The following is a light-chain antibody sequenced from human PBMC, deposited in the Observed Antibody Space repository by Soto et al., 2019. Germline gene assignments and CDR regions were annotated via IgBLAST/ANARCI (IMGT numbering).Light chain of an antibody. CDR2: KVS. Sequence: QSALTQPASVSGSPRQSITISCTGTSSDVGDGDFVSWYQRRPGNAPKLMIYKVSNRPSGVSNRFSGSKSGNTASLTISGLQAEDEADYYCCSYTRSYTWVFGGGTKVTVL. CDR3: CSYTRSYTWV. V-gene: IGLV2-14*01. J-gene: IGLJ3*02. CDR1: SSDVGDGDF.